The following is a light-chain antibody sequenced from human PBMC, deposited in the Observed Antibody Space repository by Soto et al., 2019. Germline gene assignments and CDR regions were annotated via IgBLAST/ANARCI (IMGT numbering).Light chain of an antibody. CDR1: SGHSSYA. CDR2: LNSDGSH. Sequence: QSVLTQSPSASASLGASVKLTCTLNSGHSSYAIAWHQQQPEKGPRYLMKLNSDGSHSKGDGIPDRFSGSSSGAERYLTISSLQSEDEADYYCQTWGTGSWVFGGGTKLTVL. V-gene: IGLV4-69*02. J-gene: IGLJ3*02. CDR3: QTWGTGSWV.